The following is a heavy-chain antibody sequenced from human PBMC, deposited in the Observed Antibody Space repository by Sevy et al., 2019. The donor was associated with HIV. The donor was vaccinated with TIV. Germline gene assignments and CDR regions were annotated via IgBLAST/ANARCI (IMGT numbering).Heavy chain of an antibody. CDR2: IWYDGTNK. Sequence: GGSLRLSCAASGFNFSIYGMHWVRQAPGKGLEWVALIWYDGTNKYYRDSVKGRFTISRDNSKSTLFLQMNSLRAEDTALYYCVGGRDYGNFDFWGQGTLVTVSS. V-gene: IGHV3-33*01. CDR3: VGGRDYGNFDF. J-gene: IGHJ4*02. D-gene: IGHD4-17*01. CDR1: GFNFSIYG.